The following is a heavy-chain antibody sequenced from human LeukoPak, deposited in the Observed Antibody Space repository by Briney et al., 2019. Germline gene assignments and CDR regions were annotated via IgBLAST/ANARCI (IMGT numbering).Heavy chain of an antibody. CDR2: ILNSGTTT. CDR1: GFTFSSYS. CDR3: ARDPPDY. Sequence: GGSLRLSCAASGFTFSSYSMNWVRQAPGKGLEWVSYILNSGTTTYYADSVKGRFIISRDNAKHSLYLQMNSLRAEDTGVYYCARDPPDYWGQGILVTVSS. V-gene: IGHV3-48*04. J-gene: IGHJ4*02.